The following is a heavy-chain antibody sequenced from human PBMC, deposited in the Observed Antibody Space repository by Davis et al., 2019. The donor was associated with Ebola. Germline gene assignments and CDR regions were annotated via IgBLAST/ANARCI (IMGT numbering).Heavy chain of an antibody. CDR1: GFTVSSNY. D-gene: IGHD6-13*01. J-gene: IGHJ1*01. Sequence: PGGSLRLSCAASGFTVSSNYMSWVRQAPGKGLECVSVIYSDGSTYYADSVKGRFTISRDNSKNTLYLQMNSLRAEDTAVYYCAKWFGIAAAAHAEYFQHWGQGTLVTVSS. CDR3: AKWFGIAAAAHAEYFQH. V-gene: IGHV3-53*01. CDR2: IYSDGST.